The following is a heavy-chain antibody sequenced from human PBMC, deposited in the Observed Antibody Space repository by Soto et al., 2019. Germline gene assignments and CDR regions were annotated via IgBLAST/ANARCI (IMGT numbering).Heavy chain of an antibody. J-gene: IGHJ4*02. Sequence: GGSLRLSCAASGFTFSSYGMHWVRQAPGKGLEWVAVIWYDGSNKYYADSVKGRFTISRDNSKNTLYLQMNSLRAEDTAVYYCARSADYGDRYYFDYWGQGTLVTVSS. CDR3: ARSADYGDRYYFDY. V-gene: IGHV3-33*01. CDR2: IWYDGSNK. D-gene: IGHD4-17*01. CDR1: GFTFSSYG.